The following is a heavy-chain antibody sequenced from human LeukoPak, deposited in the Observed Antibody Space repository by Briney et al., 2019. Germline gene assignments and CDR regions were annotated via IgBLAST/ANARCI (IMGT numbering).Heavy chain of an antibody. CDR3: ARARDYYMDV. CDR2: ISAYNGNT. Sequence: PSVTVSCKASGYTFTSYGISWVRHAPGQGLEWMGWISAYNGNTNYAQKLQGRVTLTTDTSTSTAYMELRSLRSDDTAVYYCARARDYYMDVWGKGTTVTVSS. J-gene: IGHJ6*03. CDR1: GYTFTSYG. V-gene: IGHV1-18*01.